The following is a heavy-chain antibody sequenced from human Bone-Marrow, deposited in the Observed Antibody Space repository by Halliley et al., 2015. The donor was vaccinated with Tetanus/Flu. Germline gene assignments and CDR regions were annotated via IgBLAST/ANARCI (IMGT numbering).Heavy chain of an antibody. D-gene: IGHD5-12*01. Sequence: GKGLEWIGYVYNSGSPKYNPSLKSRVTISRDTSKNRFSLNLTSVPAADTAVYYCVTGKGWLPDYWGQGTLVTVSS. V-gene: IGHV4-59*13. J-gene: IGHJ4*02. CDR2: VYNSGSP. CDR3: VTGKGWLPDY.